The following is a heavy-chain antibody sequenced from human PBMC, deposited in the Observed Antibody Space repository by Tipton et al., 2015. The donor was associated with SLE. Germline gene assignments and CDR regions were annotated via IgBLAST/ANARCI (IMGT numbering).Heavy chain of an antibody. CDR1: GGSISSSSYY. CDR3: ASTRVQSHYFDY. Sequence: TLSLTCTVSGGSISSSSYYWGWIRQPPGKGLEWIGSIYYSGSTYYNPSLKSRVTISVDTSKNQFSLKLSSVTAADTAVYYCASTRVQSHYFDYWGQGTLVTVSS. V-gene: IGHV4-39*07. D-gene: IGHD1-1*01. J-gene: IGHJ4*02. CDR2: IYYSGST.